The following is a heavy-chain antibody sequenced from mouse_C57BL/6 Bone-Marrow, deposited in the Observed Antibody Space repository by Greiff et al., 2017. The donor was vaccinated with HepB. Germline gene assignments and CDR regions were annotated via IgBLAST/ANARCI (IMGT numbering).Heavy chain of an antibody. Sequence: VQLLPSGAELARPGSSVPLSCTASGYTFPRYGIRWVQQRTGPGLEWIGEIYPRSGNTYYNEKLKGKATLTADKSSSTAYMELRSLTSEDSAVYFCLYYYGSNSYYFDYWGQGTTLTVSS. CDR1: GYTFPRYG. CDR2: IYPRSGNT. CDR3: LYYYGSNSYYFDY. D-gene: IGHD1-1*01. V-gene: IGHV1-81*01. J-gene: IGHJ2*01.